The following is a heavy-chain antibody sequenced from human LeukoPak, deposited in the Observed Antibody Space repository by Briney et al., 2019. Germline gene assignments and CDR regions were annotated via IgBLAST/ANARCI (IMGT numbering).Heavy chain of an antibody. J-gene: IGHJ3*02. Sequence: GGSLRLSCAASGFTVSSNYMSWVRQAPGKGLEWVSAISGSGGSTYYADSVKGRFTISRDSSKNTLYLQMNSLRAEDTAVYYCAKDYYYDPVDAFDIWGQGTMVTVSS. V-gene: IGHV3-23*01. CDR1: GFTVSSNY. D-gene: IGHD3-22*01. CDR3: AKDYYYDPVDAFDI. CDR2: ISGSGGST.